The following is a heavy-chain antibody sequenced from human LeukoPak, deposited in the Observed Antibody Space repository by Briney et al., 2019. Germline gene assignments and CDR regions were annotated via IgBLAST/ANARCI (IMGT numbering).Heavy chain of an antibody. J-gene: IGHJ4*02. CDR2: IYYSGST. CDR1: GGSISGGTYY. V-gene: IGHV4-31*03. D-gene: IGHD3-10*01. CDR3: ARDRGGGSGSYYRSFDY. Sequence: SETLSLTCTVSGGSISGGTYYRSWIRQHPGKGLEWIGYIYYSGSTYYNPSLESRVTISVDTSQNQFSLKLSSVTAADTAVYYCARDRGGGSGSYYRSFDYWGQGTLVTVSS.